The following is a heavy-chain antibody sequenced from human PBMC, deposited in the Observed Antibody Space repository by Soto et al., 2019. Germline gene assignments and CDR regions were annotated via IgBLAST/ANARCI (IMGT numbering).Heavy chain of an antibody. V-gene: IGHV3-33*01. CDR3: ARERRRYCSGGSCSHSDY. CDR2: IWYDGSNK. CDR1: GFTFSSYG. J-gene: IGHJ4*02. Sequence: QVQLVESGGGVVQPGRSLRLSCAASGFTFSSYGMHWVRQAPGKGLEWVAVIWYDGSNKYYADSVKGRFTISRDNSKNTLYLQMNSLRAEVTAVYYCARERRRYCSGGSCSHSDYWGQGTLVTVSS. D-gene: IGHD2-15*01.